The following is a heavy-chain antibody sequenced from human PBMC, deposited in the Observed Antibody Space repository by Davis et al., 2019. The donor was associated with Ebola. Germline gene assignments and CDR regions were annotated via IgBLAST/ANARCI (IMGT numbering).Heavy chain of an antibody. CDR2: IYYSGST. CDR1: GGSISSGDYY. V-gene: IGHV4-30-4*01. D-gene: IGHD2-2*02. Sequence: PSETLSLTCTVSGGSISSGDYYWSWIRQPPGKGLEWIGYIYYSGSTYDNPPRKSRVTIAVGTSKNQFPLKLSSVTAADTAVYYCARVGNIVVVPAAIRRRYFDYWGQGNLVTVSS. CDR3: ARVGNIVVVPAAIRRRYFDY. J-gene: IGHJ4*02.